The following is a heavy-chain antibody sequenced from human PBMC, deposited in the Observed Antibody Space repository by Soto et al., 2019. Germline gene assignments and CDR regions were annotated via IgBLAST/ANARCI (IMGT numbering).Heavy chain of an antibody. V-gene: IGHV1-2*04. J-gene: IGHJ3*02. Sequence: ASVKVSCKASGYTFTGYYMHWVRQAPGQGLEWMGWINPNSGGTNYAQKFQGWVTMTRDTSISTAYMELSRLRSDDTAVYYCARSMVRGVQDAFDIWGQGTTVTVSS. CDR1: GYTFTGYY. CDR2: INPNSGGT. CDR3: ARSMVRGVQDAFDI. D-gene: IGHD3-10*01.